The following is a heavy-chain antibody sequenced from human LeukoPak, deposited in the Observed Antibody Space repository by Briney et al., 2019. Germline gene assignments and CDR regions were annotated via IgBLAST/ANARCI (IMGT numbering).Heavy chain of an antibody. Sequence: GGSLRLSCAASGFSFSTYGMHWVRQAPGKGLEWVAVIWYDGNNKYYADSVKGRFTISRDNSKNTLFLQMNSLRAEDSAVYYCASPPPFCGGGACYFDYGGKGTLSTASS. V-gene: IGHV3-33*01. CDR2: IWYDGNNK. CDR3: ASPPPFCGGGACYFDY. D-gene: IGHD2-21*01. J-gene: IGHJ4*02. CDR1: GFSFSTYG.